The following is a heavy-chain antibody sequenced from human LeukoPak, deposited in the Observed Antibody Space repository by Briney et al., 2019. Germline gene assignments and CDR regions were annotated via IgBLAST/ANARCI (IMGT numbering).Heavy chain of an antibody. D-gene: IGHD2-21*01. CDR2: TYIGGDT. CDR1: GDSISSGSYL. J-gene: IGHJ3*02. CDR3: ARDARGVKAILGAFDI. Sequence: SQTLSLTCTVSGDSISSGSYLWRWIRQPAGKGLEWIGRTYIGGDTNYNPSLKSRVTISLDTSKNQISLRLSSVTAADTAVYYCARDARGVKAILGAFDIWGQGTTVTVSS. V-gene: IGHV4-61*02.